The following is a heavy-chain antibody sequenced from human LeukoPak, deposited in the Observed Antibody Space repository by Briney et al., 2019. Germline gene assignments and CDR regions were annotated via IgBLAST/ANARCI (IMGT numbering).Heavy chain of an antibody. V-gene: IGHV4-59*01. CDR2: IYYSGST. Sequence: SETLSLTCSVSGGSISSDYWSWIRQPPGKGLEWIGYIYYSGSTNYNPSLKSRVTISIDTSKNQFSLKLSSVTAADTAVYYCARGGAALDYWGQGTLVTVSS. J-gene: IGHJ4*02. CDR3: ARGGAALDY. CDR1: GGSISSDY. D-gene: IGHD2-15*01.